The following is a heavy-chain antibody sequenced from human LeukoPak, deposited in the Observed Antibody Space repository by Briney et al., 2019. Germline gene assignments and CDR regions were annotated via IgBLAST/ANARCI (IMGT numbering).Heavy chain of an antibody. CDR2: INHSGST. Sequence: SETLSLTCAVYGGSFSGNYWSWICQPPGKGLEWIGEINHSGSTNCNPSLKRRFTISVDTSKNQFSLKLSSVTAADTAVYYCVTTGTHCFDYWGQGTLVTVSS. CDR3: VTTGTHCFDY. D-gene: IGHD3-3*01. CDR1: GGSFSGNY. J-gene: IGHJ4*02. V-gene: IGHV4-34*01.